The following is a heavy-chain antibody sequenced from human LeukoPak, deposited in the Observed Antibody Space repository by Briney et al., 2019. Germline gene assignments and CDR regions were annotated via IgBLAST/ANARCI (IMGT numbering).Heavy chain of an antibody. CDR1: GFTFSSYA. V-gene: IGHV3-30*04. J-gene: IGHJ4*02. Sequence: GGSLRLSCAASGFTFSSYAMHWVRQAPGKGLEWVAVISYDGSNKYYADSVKGRFTISRDNSKNTLYLQMNSLRAEDTAVYYCAKVDDSSGYYSGFDYWGQGTLVTVSS. CDR2: ISYDGSNK. D-gene: IGHD3-22*01. CDR3: AKVDDSSGYYSGFDY.